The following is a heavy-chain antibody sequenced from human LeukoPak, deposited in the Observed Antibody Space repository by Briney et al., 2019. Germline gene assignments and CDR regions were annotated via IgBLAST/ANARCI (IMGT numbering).Heavy chain of an antibody. Sequence: GESLKISCKVSGYRFTTYCIGWVRQMPGNSLEWMGSIYPGDSSPTYSPSFQGQVTISVDKSINTAYLQWSSLQASDTAMYYCGMSGDRVPLQDDVFDVWGQGTMVTVST. CDR2: IYPGDSSP. V-gene: IGHV5-51*01. D-gene: IGHD1-26*01. J-gene: IGHJ3*01. CDR1: GYRFTTYC. CDR3: GMSGDRVPLQDDVFDV.